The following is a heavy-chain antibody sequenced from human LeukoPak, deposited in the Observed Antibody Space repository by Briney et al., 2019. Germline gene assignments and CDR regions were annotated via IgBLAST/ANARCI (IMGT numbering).Heavy chain of an antibody. D-gene: IGHD3-16*01. V-gene: IGHV3-74*01. CDR2: IPSDGSNI. Sequence: PGGSLRLSYAASGFTFRNFWLHWVRQAPAKGLEWVSRIPSDGSNINYADSVQGRFTISRDNAKNTLYLQMNSLRAEDTAVYYCARGGHSSFDYWGQGALVTVSS. J-gene: IGHJ4*02. CDR3: ARGGHSSFDY. CDR1: GFTFRNFW.